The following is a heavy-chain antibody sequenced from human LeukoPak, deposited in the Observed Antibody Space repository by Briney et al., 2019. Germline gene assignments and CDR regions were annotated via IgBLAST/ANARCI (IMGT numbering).Heavy chain of an antibody. CDR2: INPNSGGT. V-gene: IGHV1-2*02. Sequence: ASVKVSCTASGYTFTGYYMHWVRQAPGQGLEWMGWINPNSGGTNYAQKFQGRVTMTRDTSISTAYMELSRLRSDDTAVYYCARVDHGQQLYFDYWGQGTLVTVSS. J-gene: IGHJ4*02. CDR1: GYTFTGYY. D-gene: IGHD6-13*01. CDR3: ARVDHGQQLYFDY.